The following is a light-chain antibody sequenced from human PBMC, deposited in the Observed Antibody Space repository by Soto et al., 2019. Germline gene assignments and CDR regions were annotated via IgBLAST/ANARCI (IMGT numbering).Light chain of an antibody. J-gene: IGKJ1*01. Sequence: EIVMTQSPATLSGTPRERATLSCRASQSVRGNLAWYQQKPGQAPRLLIYGASNRATGIPDRFSGSGSGTDFTLTISRLEPEDFAVYYCQQYGSSGTVGQGTKVDI. CDR2: GAS. V-gene: IGKV3-20*01. CDR1: QSVRGN. CDR3: QQYGSSGT.